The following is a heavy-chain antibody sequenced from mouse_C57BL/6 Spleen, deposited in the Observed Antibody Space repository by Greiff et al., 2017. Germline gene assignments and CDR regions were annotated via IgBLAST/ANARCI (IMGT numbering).Heavy chain of an antibody. J-gene: IGHJ3*01. CDR3: ALYYSNSSWFAY. V-gene: IGHV1-69*01. CDR1: GYTFTSYW. Sequence: QVQLQQSGAELVMPGASVKLSCKASGYTFTSYWMHWVKQRPGQGLEWIGEIDPSDSYTNYNQKFKGKSTLTVDKSSSTAYMQLSSLTSEDSAVYYCALYYSNSSWFAYWGQGTLVTVSA. CDR2: IDPSDSYT. D-gene: IGHD2-5*01.